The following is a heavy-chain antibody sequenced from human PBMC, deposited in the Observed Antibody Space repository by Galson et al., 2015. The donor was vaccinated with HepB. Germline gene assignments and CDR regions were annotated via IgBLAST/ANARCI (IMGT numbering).Heavy chain of an antibody. CDR1: GGTFSNYI. D-gene: IGHD3-22*01. V-gene: IGHV1-69*02. CDR3: VINYFDTSGYFDF. CDR2: IIPLFGVS. Sequence: SVKVSCKASGGTFSNYIISWERQAPGQGLEWMGKIIPLFGVSNYAQDFQDRVTITADKSTNITDMEMHSLTSGDTAVYFCVINYFDTSGYFDFWGQGTLVTVSS. J-gene: IGHJ4*02.